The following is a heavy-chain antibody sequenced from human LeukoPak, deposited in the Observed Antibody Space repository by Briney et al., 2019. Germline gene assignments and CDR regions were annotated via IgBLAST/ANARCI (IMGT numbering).Heavy chain of an antibody. V-gene: IGHV4-34*01. CDR1: GGSFSGYY. D-gene: IGHD4-11*01. CDR3: ARPKRRLPCFDY. Sequence: SETLSLTCAVSGGSFSGYYWSWIRQPPGKGLEWIGEINHSGSTNYNPALKSRVTISVDTSKNQFSLKLSSVTAADTAVYYCARPKRRLPCFDYWGQGTLVTVSS. J-gene: IGHJ4*02. CDR2: INHSGST.